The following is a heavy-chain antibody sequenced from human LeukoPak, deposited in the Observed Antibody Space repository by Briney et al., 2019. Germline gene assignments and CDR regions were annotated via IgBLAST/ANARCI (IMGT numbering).Heavy chain of an antibody. CDR3: ARQGGFGEFLSDYYMDV. J-gene: IGHJ6*03. CDR1: GGSISSYY. V-gene: IGHV4-59*08. CDR2: IYYSGST. D-gene: IGHD3-10*01. Sequence: PSETLSLTCTVSGGSISSYYWSWIRQPPGKGLEWIGYIYYSGSTNYNPSLKSRVTISVDTSKNQFSLKLSSVTAADTAVYYCARQGGFGEFLSDYYMDVWGKGTTVTVSS.